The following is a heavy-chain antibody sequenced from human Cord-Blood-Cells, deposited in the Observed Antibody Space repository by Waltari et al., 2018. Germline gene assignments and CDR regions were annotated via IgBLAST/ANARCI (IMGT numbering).Heavy chain of an antibody. Sequence: EVQLVESGGGLVQPGRSLRLSCAASGVTFDEYAVHWVRQAPGKGLECVSGISWKSGSIGYAYSVKGRFTISRDNAKNSLYLQMNSLRAEDTALYYCAKGVYSSSFYYFDYWGQGTLVTVSS. CDR1: GVTFDEYA. J-gene: IGHJ4*02. D-gene: IGHD6-6*01. V-gene: IGHV3-9*01. CDR3: AKGVYSSSFYYFDY. CDR2: ISWKSGSI.